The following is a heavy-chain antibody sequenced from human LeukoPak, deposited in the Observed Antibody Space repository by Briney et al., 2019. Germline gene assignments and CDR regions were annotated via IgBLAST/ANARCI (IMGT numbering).Heavy chain of an antibody. J-gene: IGHJ4*02. Sequence: PGKSLRLSCAASGLSLTTHGMHWVRQAPGKGLEWVAVIWYDGSNKYYADSVKGRFTISRDNSKNTLYLQMNSLRAEDTAVYYCAKDVGGSSLDYWGQGTLVTVSS. D-gene: IGHD1-26*01. CDR1: GLSLTTHG. CDR2: IWYDGSNK. CDR3: AKDVGGSSLDY. V-gene: IGHV3-33*06.